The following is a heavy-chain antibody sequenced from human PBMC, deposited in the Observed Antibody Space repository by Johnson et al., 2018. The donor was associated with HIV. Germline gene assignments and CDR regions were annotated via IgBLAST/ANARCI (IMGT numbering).Heavy chain of an antibody. CDR3: ARVTLVLDI. J-gene: IGHJ3*02. D-gene: IGHD4-23*01. CDR2: ISYDGSTK. V-gene: IGHV3-30*04. CDR1: GFTFSSYT. Sequence: QVQLVESGGGVVQPGRSLRLSCAASGFTFSSYTMHWVRQAPGKGLEWVAVISYDGSTKYYADSVKGRFTISRDNSKNTLYLQMNSLRAEDTAVYYCARVTLVLDIWGQGTMVTVSS.